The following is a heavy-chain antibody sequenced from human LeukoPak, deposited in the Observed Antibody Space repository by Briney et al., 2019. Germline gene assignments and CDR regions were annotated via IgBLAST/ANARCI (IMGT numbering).Heavy chain of an antibody. CDR1: GFTFSNYA. V-gene: IGHV3-23*01. J-gene: IGHJ3*01. Sequence: GGSLRLSCAPSGFTFSNYAMNWVRQTPGKGLEWVSAISAGGDGTYYADSVRGRFTISRDNSKNALYLQMNSLRADDTAVYFCARVLLGSTFHAFDVWGQGTMVTVSS. D-gene: IGHD2-8*02. CDR2: ISAGGDGT. CDR3: ARVLLGSTFHAFDV.